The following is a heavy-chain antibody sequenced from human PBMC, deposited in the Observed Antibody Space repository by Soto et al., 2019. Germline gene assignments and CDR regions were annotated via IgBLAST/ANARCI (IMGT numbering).Heavy chain of an antibody. CDR3: ARVGYGAVAGPLHF. CDR2: IYHSGST. J-gene: IGHJ4*02. V-gene: IGHV4-38-2*01. Sequence: SETLSLTCAVSVYSISSGYYWGWIRQPPGKGLEWIGSIYHSGSTYYNPSLKSRVTISVDTSKNQFSLKLSSVTAADTAVYYCARVGYGAVAGPLHFWGQGTPVTVSS. CDR1: VYSISSGYY. D-gene: IGHD6-19*01.